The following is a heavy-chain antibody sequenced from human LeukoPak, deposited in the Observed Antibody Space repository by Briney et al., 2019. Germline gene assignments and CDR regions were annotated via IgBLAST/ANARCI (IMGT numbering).Heavy chain of an antibody. CDR2: IIPIFGTA. Sequence: SVKVSCKASGGTFSSYAISWVRQAPGQGLEWMGGIIPIFGTANYAQKFQGRVTITADKSTSTAYMELSSLRSEDTAVYYCARHITMVRGVVGSYYYYGMDVWGKGTTVTVSS. CDR3: ARHITMVRGVVGSYYYYGMDV. V-gene: IGHV1-69*06. CDR1: GGTFSSYA. D-gene: IGHD3-10*01. J-gene: IGHJ6*04.